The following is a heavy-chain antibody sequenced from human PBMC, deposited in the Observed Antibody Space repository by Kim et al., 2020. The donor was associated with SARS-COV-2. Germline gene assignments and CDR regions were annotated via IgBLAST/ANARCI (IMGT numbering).Heavy chain of an antibody. Sequence: ASVKVSCKASGYTFTSYYMHWVRQAPGQGLEWMGIINPSGGSTSYAQKFQGRVTMTRDTSTSTVYMELSSLRSEDTAVYYCAWGSGSYYNVPYYYYGMDVWGQGTTVTVSS. CDR1: GYTFTSYY. V-gene: IGHV1-46*01. D-gene: IGHD3-10*01. CDR3: AWGSGSYYNVPYYYYGMDV. CDR2: INPSGGST. J-gene: IGHJ6*02.